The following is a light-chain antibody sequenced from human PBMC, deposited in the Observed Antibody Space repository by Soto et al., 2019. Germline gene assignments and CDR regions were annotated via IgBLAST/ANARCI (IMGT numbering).Light chain of an antibody. CDR3: CSYAGSYTFV. V-gene: IGLV2-11*01. CDR1: SSDVGAYNY. Sequence: QSALTQPRSVSGSPGQSVTISCTGTSSDVGAYNYVSWYQQHPDKAPKLMIYDVSKRPSGVPDRFSGSKSGNTASLTISGLQANDEADYYCCSYAGSYTFVFGGGTKLTVL. J-gene: IGLJ2*01. CDR2: DVS.